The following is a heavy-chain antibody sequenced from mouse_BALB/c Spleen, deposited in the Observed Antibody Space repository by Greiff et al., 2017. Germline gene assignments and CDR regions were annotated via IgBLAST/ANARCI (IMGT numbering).Heavy chain of an antibody. CDR3: ARGAYYYGSKGAMDY. Sequence: EVQVVESGGGLVQPGGSLKLSCAASGFTFSSYTMSWVRQTPEKRLEWVAYISNGGGSTYYPDTVKGRFTISRDNAKNTLYLQMSSLKSEDTAMYYCARGAYYYGSKGAMDYWGQGTSVTVSS. D-gene: IGHD1-1*01. V-gene: IGHV5-12-2*01. CDR2: ISNGGGST. J-gene: IGHJ4*01. CDR1: GFTFSSYT.